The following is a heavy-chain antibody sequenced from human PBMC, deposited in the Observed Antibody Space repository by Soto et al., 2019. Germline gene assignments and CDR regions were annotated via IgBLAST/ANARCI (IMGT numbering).Heavy chain of an antibody. V-gene: IGHV3-23*01. CDR1: GFTFGNYA. CDR2: ISGGGVTP. D-gene: IGHD1-26*01. CDR3: AKREGGSYGMDA. J-gene: IGHJ6*02. Sequence: GGSLRLSCAASGFTFGNYAMTWVRQAPGKGLEWVSSISGGGVTPYYADSVKGRFTVSRDNSKNTLYLQMNSLRAEDTAVYYCAKREGGSYGMDAWGQGTTVTV.